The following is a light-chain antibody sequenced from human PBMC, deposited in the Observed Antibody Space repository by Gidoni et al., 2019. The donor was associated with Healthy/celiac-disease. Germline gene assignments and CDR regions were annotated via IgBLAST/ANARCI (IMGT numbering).Light chain of an antibody. V-gene: IGKV1-39*01. Sequence: DIQMTQYPSSLSASVGDRVTITCRASQSISSYLNWYQQKPGKAPKLLIYAASSLQSGVPSRFSGSGSGTDFTLTISSLQPEDFATYYCQQSYSTPPGGTFGGGTKVEIK. CDR2: AAS. CDR1: QSISSY. J-gene: IGKJ4*01. CDR3: QQSYSTPPGGT.